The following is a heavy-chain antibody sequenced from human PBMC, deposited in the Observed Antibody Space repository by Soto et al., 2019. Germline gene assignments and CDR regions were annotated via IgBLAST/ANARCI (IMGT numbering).Heavy chain of an antibody. V-gene: IGHV3-73*01. CDR2: IRTKSNHYAT. CDR3: TRLHFIVEPGINY. Sequence: PGGSLRLSCAASGFTFSDSVIHWVRQASGKGLEWVGRIRTKSNHYATAYAASVKGRFTISRDDSRNTAYLQMNSLETEDTAVYYCTRLHFIVEPGINYWGQGTLVTVSS. D-gene: IGHD6-13*01. CDR1: GFTFSDSV. J-gene: IGHJ4*02.